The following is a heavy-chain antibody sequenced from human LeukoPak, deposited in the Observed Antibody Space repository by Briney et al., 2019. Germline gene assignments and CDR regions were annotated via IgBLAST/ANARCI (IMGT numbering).Heavy chain of an antibody. CDR3: ARGSWFAY. CDR1: GFTFSSSS. V-gene: IGHV3-23*01. Sequence: GGSLRLSCAASGFTFSSSSMSWVRRPPGKGLDWVSTISGGGDTTYYADSVKGRFTISRDNSKNTLYLQMNSLRAEETAVYFCARGSWFAYWGQGTQVTVSS. J-gene: IGHJ4*02. CDR2: ISGGGDTT. D-gene: IGHD3-10*01.